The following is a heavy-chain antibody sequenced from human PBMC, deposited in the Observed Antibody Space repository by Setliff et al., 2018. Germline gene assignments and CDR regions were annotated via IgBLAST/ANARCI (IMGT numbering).Heavy chain of an antibody. CDR1: GFTFSDYY. D-gene: IGHD3-16*02. V-gene: IGHV3-11*01. CDR3: ARVANPGSNSCYRPLDV. Sequence: GGSLRLSCATSGFTFSDYYMSWIRQTPGKGLEWVAYISSSGSLIYYPDSVKGRFTVSRDNANKSLFLQMNSLRAEDTAVYYCARVANPGSNSCYRPLDVWGQGTMVTVSS. CDR2: ISSSGSLI. J-gene: IGHJ3*01.